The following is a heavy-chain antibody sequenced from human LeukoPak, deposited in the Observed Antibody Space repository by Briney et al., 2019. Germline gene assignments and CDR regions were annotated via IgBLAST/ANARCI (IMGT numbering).Heavy chain of an antibody. V-gene: IGHV4-39*07. Sequence: SETLSLTCTVSGGSISSSSNYWGWIRQPPGKGLEWIGSIYYSGSTYYNPSLKSRVTISVDTSKNQFSLKLSSVTAADTAVYYCAEDYYDSSGWGSNWFDPWGQGTLVTVSS. CDR1: GGSISSSSNY. D-gene: IGHD3-22*01. CDR2: IYYSGST. J-gene: IGHJ5*02. CDR3: AEDYYDSSGWGSNWFDP.